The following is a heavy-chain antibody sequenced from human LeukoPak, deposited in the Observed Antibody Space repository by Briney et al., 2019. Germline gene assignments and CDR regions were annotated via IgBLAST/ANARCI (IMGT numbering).Heavy chain of an antibody. CDR2: ISSSSSYI. J-gene: IGHJ4*01. CDR3: ARAPIAVAGISFDY. Sequence: GGSLRLSCAASGFTFSSYSMNWVRQAPGKGLEWVSSISSSSSYIYYADSVKGRFTISRDNAKNSLYLQMNSLRAEDTAVYYCARAPIAVAGISFDYWGQEPWSPSPQ. CDR1: GFTFSSYS. D-gene: IGHD6-19*01. V-gene: IGHV3-21*01.